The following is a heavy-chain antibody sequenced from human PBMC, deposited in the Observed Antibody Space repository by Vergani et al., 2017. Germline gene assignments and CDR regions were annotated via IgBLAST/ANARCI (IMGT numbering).Heavy chain of an antibody. Sequence: QITLKESGPTLVKPTQTLTLTCTFSGFSLTTTRVGVSWIRQPPGDALEWLALIYWDNDKDYSQSLKSRLTITKDTSKNQVVLTMTNMDPVDTATYFCAHTRSSGYTYYFMDVWGKGTTVTVSS. CDR1: GFSLTTTRVG. D-gene: IGHD3-22*01. CDR2: IYWDNDK. V-gene: IGHV2-5*02. CDR3: AHTRSSGYTYYFMDV. J-gene: IGHJ6*03.